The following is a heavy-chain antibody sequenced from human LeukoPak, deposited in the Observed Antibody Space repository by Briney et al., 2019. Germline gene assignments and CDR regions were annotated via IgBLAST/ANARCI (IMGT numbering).Heavy chain of an antibody. CDR3: ARDNRDYDSSGYPSHFDY. D-gene: IGHD3-22*01. J-gene: IGHJ4*02. V-gene: IGHV3-48*03. CDR2: ISSSGSTI. CDR1: GFTFSSYE. Sequence: GGSLRLSCAASGFTFSSYEMNWARQAPGKGLEWVSYISSSGSTIYYADSVKGRFTISRDNAKNSLYLQMNSLRAEDTAVYYCARDNRDYDSSGYPSHFDYWGQGTLVTVSS.